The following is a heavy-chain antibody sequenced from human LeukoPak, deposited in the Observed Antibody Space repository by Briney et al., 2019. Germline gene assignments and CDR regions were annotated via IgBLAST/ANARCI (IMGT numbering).Heavy chain of an antibody. J-gene: IGHJ6*02. CDR2: IYYSGST. V-gene: IGHV4-59*06. D-gene: IGHD3-10*01. CDR1: GGSISSYY. CDR3: ARDGYYGSGSTSSDGMDV. Sequence: PSETLSLTCTVSGGSISSYYWSWIRQPPGKGLEWIGYIYYSGSTYYNPSLKSRVTISVDTSKNQFSLKLSSVTAADTAVYYCARDGYYGSGSTSSDGMDVWGQGTTVTVSS.